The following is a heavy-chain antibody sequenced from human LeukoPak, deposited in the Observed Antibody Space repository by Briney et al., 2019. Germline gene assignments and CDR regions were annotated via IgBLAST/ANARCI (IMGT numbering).Heavy chain of an antibody. V-gene: IGHV3-30-3*01. J-gene: IGHJ4*02. CDR2: ISYDGSNK. CDR3: ARGRRGVIGPFDY. CDR1: GFTFSSYA. Sequence: PGRSLRLSCAASGFTFSSYAMHWVRQAPGKGLEWVAVISYDGSNKYYADSVKGRFTISRDNSKNTLYLQMNSLRAEDTAVYYCARGRRGVIGPFDYWGQGTLVTVSS. D-gene: IGHD3-16*02.